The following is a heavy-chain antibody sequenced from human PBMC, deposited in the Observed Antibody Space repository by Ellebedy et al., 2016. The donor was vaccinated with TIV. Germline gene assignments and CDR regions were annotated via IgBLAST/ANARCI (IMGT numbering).Heavy chain of an antibody. Sequence: GGSLRLXXAASGFTFDDFTMHWVRQAPGKGLEWVSAISWKSDKIAYADSVKGRFAISRDNAQNSLYLEISSLKPEDTALYYCAKGGDQWLAHWGQGTLVIVSS. J-gene: IGHJ4*02. CDR2: ISWKSDKI. D-gene: IGHD6-19*01. V-gene: IGHV3-9*01. CDR3: AKGGDQWLAH. CDR1: GFTFDDFT.